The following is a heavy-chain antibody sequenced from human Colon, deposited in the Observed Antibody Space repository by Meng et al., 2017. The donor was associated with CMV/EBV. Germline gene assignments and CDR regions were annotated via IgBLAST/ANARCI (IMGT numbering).Heavy chain of an antibody. D-gene: IGHD2-8*02. Sequence: ASVKVSCKVSGYIFTGHHVNWIRQAPGQGLEWMARINPNTGDTKYAQNFQGRVTLTRDTSINTVYMELTSLTSDDTAIYYCSRTWSKYWTPDFDHWGQGTLVTVSS. V-gene: IGHV1-2*02. J-gene: IGHJ4*02. CDR2: INPNTGDT. CDR3: SRTWSKYWTPDFDH. CDR1: GYIFTGHH.